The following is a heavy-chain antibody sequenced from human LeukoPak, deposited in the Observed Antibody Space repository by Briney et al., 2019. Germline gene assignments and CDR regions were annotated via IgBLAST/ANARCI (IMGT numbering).Heavy chain of an antibody. CDR1: GYSFTSYW. J-gene: IGHJ4*02. CDR2: IYPGDSDT. V-gene: IGHV5-51*01. CDR3: TRYRDGYNIPFDY. D-gene: IGHD5-24*01. Sequence: GESLQISFQGSGYSFTSYWIGWVRQMPGKGLEWMGIIYPGDSDTRYSPSFQGQVTISADKSISNAYLQWSSLKASDSAMYYFTRYRDGYNIPFDYWGQGTLVTVSS.